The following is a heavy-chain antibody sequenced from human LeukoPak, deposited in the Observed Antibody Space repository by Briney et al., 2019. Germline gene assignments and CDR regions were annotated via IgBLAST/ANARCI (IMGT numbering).Heavy chain of an antibody. CDR3: ARVRKKVTATPIDY. CDR2: ISSSGSTI. V-gene: IGHV3-11*01. J-gene: IGHJ4*02. D-gene: IGHD2-21*02. CDR1: GFTFSDYY. Sequence: GGSLGLSCAASGFTFSDYYMSWIRQAPGKGLEWVSYISSSGSTIYYADSVKGRFTISRDNAKNSLYLQMNSLRAEDTAVYYCARVRKKVTATPIDYWGQGTLVTVSS.